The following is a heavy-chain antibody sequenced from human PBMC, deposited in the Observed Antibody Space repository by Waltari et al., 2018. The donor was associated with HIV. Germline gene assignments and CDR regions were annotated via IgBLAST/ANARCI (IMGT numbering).Heavy chain of an antibody. D-gene: IGHD5-18*01. CDR3: ATATGILDTATGGDVDY. V-gene: IGHV1-24*01. J-gene: IGHJ4*02. CDR2: FDPEDGET. Sequence: VQLVQSGAEVKKPGASVKVSCKVSGYTLPELSMHWLRPAPGKGLEWMGGFDPEDGETIYAQKFQGRVTMTEDTSTDTAYMELSSLRSEDTAVYYCATATGILDTATGGDVDYWGQGTLVTVSS. CDR1: GYTLPELS.